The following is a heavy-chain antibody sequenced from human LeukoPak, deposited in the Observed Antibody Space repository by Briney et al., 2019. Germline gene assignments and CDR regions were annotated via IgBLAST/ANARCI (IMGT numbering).Heavy chain of an antibody. CDR2: ISYDGSNK. D-gene: IGHD1-1*01. Sequence: GGSLRLSCAASGFIFSSDAMHWVRQAPGKGLEWVAVISYDGSNKYYADSVEGRFTISRDNSKNTLFLQMNSLRAEDTAVYYCVKSTQNFDCWGQGTLVTVSS. J-gene: IGHJ4*02. V-gene: IGHV3-30*04. CDR1: GFIFSSDA. CDR3: VKSTQNFDC.